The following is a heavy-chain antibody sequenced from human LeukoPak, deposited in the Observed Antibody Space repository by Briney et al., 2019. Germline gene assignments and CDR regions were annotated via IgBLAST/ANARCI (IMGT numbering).Heavy chain of an antibody. D-gene: IGHD4-17*01. CDR3: ARDVSRGDYAVHYYYYYGMDV. J-gene: IGHJ6*02. V-gene: IGHV4-59*01. CDR1: GGSISSYY. CDR2: IYYSGST. Sequence: SETLSLTCTVSGGSISSYYWSWIRQPPGKGLEWIGYIYYSGSTNYNPSLKSRVTISVDTSKNQFSLKLSPVTAADTAVYYCARDVSRGDYAVHYYYYYGMDVWGQGTTVTVSS.